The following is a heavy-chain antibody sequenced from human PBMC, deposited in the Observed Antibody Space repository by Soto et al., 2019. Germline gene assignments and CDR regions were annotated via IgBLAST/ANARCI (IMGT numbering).Heavy chain of an antibody. J-gene: IGHJ5*02. CDR3: ARGSSSWYSWFDP. CDR1: GGSISSYY. Sequence: PSETLSLTCTVSGGSISSYYWSWIRQPPGKGLEWIGYIYYSGSTNYNPSLKSRVTISVDTSKNQFSLKLSSVTAADTAVYYCARGSSSWYSWFDPWGQGTLVTVSS. CDR2: IYYSGST. V-gene: IGHV4-59*01. D-gene: IGHD6-13*01.